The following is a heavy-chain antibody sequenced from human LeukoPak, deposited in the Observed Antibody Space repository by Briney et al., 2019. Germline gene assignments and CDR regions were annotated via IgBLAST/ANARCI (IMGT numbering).Heavy chain of an antibody. Sequence: ASVKVSCKASGYTFTGYYMHWVRQAPGQGLEWMGWINPNSGGTNYAQKFQGRVTMTRDTSISTAYMELSRLRSDDTAVYYCAKYNSSWSLSSGNAFDIWGQGTMVTVSS. V-gene: IGHV1-2*02. CDR1: GYTFTGYY. CDR2: INPNSGGT. J-gene: IGHJ3*02. CDR3: AKYNSSWSLSSGNAFDI. D-gene: IGHD6-13*01.